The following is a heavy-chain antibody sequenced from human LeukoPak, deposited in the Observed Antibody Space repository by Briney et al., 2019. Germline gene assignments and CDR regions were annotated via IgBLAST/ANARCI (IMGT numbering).Heavy chain of an antibody. CDR3: ARGEYYYDGGY. D-gene: IGHD3-22*01. J-gene: IGHJ4*02. CDR1: GFTFSNYW. Sequence: GGSLRLSCAASGFTFSNYWTSWVRQAPGKGLEWVANIKQDGSEKYYVDSVKGRFTISRDNAKILLYLQMNSLRAEDTAVYYCARGEYYYDGGYWGQGTLVTVSS. V-gene: IGHV3-7*04. CDR2: IKQDGSEK.